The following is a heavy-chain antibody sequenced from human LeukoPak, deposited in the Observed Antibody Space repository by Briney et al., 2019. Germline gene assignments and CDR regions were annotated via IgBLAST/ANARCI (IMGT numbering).Heavy chain of an antibody. V-gene: IGHV4-39*02. CDR2: IYYSGST. J-gene: IGHJ4*02. CDR3: ARDYGLDLAEPNDY. Sequence: TASETLSLTCTVSGGSVSSGSYYWSWIRQPPGKGLEWIGSIYYSGSTYYNPSLKSRVTISVDTSKNQFSLKLSSVTAADTAVYYCARDYGLDLAEPNDYWGQGTLVTVSS. CDR1: GGSVSSGSYY. D-gene: IGHD6-13*01.